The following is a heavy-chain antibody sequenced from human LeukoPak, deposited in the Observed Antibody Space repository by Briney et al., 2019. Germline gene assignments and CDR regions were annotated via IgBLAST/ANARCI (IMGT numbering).Heavy chain of an antibody. Sequence: SETLSLTCTVSGGSICSYYWSWIRQPPGKGLEWIGYIYYSGSTNYNPSLKSRVTISVDTSKNQFSLKLSSVTAADTAVYYCARAFLNYYGSGRFDYWGQGTLVTVSS. D-gene: IGHD3-10*01. CDR2: IYYSGST. CDR1: GGSICSYY. J-gene: IGHJ4*02. V-gene: IGHV4-59*01. CDR3: ARAFLNYYGSGRFDY.